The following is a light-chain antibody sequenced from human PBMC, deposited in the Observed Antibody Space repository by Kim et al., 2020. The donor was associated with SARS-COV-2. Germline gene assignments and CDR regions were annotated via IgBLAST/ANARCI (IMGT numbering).Light chain of an antibody. CDR1: SLRNYY. J-gene: IGLJ2*01. V-gene: IGLV3-19*01. CDR3: NSRDSNDNVV. Sequence: VALGQTVNITCQGDSLRNYYATWYQQQPGQAPILVIYGKNNRPSGIPDRLSGYSSGNTASLTITGTQAGDEADYYCNSRDSNDNVVFGGGTQLAVL. CDR2: GKN.